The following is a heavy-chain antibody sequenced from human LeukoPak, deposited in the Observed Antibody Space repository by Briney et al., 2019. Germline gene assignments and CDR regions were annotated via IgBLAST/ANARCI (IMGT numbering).Heavy chain of an antibody. CDR2: IYTSGST. CDR3: AREGGVVVTAIPGFDY. D-gene: IGHD2-21*02. V-gene: IGHV4-61*02. J-gene: IGHJ4*02. CDR1: GGSISSGSYY. Sequence: SETLSLTCTVSGGSISSGSYYWSWIRQPAGKGLEWIGRIYTSGSTNYNPSLKSRVTISVDTSKNQFSLKLSSVTAADTAVSYCAREGGVVVTAIPGFDYWGQGTLVAVSS.